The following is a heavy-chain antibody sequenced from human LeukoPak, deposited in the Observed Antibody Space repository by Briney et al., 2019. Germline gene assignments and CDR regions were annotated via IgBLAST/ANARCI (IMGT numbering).Heavy chain of an antibody. CDR2: IYHSGST. Sequence: SETLSLTCTVSGYSISSGYYWGWIRQPPGKGLEWIGSIYHSGSTYYNPSLKSRVTISVDTSKNQFSLKLSSVTAADTAVYYCARAHSSSGYYYYCMDVWGKGTTVTVSS. D-gene: IGHD6-6*01. V-gene: IGHV4-38-2*02. CDR3: ARAHSSSGYYYYCMDV. J-gene: IGHJ6*03. CDR1: GYSISSGYY.